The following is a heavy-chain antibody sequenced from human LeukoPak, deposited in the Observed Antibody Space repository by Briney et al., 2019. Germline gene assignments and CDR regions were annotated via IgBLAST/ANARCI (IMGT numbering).Heavy chain of an antibody. V-gene: IGHV3-7*01. CDR2: IKQDGSEK. CDR3: AARTGDIVVVPAAMVDY. Sequence: TGGSLRLSCAASGFTFSSYWMSWVRQAPGKGLEWVANIKQDGSEKYYVDSVKGRFTISRDNAKNSLYLQMNSLRAEDTAVYYCAARTGDIVVVPAAMVDYWGQGTLVTVSS. D-gene: IGHD2-2*01. CDR1: GFTFSSYW. J-gene: IGHJ4*02.